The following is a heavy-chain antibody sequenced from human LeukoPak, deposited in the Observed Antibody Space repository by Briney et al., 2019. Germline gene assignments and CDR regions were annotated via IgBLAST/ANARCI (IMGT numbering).Heavy chain of an antibody. CDR3: ASTSGAGDYDFWSGYYDYYYGMDV. J-gene: IGHJ6*02. CDR2: INPNSGGT. V-gene: IGHV1-2*02. CDR1: GYTFTGYY. Sequence: ASVKVSCKASGYTFTGYYMHWVRQAPGQGLEWMGWINPNSGGTNYAQKFQGRVTMTRDTSISTAYMELSRLRSDDTAVYYCASTSGAGDYDFWSGYYDYYYGMDVWGQGTTVTVSS. D-gene: IGHD3-3*01.